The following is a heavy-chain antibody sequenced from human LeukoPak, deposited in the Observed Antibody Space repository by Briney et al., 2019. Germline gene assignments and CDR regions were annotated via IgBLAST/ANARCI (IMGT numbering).Heavy chain of an antibody. D-gene: IGHD6-19*01. CDR1: GGSISSSY. J-gene: IGHJ5*02. Sequence: PSETLSLTCTVSGGSISSSYWSWIRQPAGKGLEWIGRIFTSGTTEYNPSLKSRVTMSVDTSKNQFSLKLTSVTAADTAVYYCARAPNSSGGLYNWFDPWGQGTLVTVSS. V-gene: IGHV4-4*07. CDR2: IFTSGTT. CDR3: ARAPNSSGGLYNWFDP.